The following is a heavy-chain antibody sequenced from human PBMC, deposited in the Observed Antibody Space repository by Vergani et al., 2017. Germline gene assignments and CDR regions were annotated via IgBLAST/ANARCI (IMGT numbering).Heavy chain of an antibody. V-gene: IGHV3-30*02. CDR1: GFTFTAHG. CDR2: IRSDESRR. CDR3: AKEGGGYCSGGTCYPEY. J-gene: IGHJ4*02. D-gene: IGHD2-15*01. Sequence: VQLLESGGGSAQPGESLRLSCVASGFTFTAHGLNWVRQAPGKGLEWVASIRSDESRRYYGDSMEGPFTISRDNSKNTLYLQMKSLRPEDTAVYYFAKEGGGYCSGGTCYPEYWGQGTLVIVSS.